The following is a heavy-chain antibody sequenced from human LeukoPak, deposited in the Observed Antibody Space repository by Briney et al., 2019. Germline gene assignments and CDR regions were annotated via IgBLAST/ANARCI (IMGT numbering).Heavy chain of an antibody. CDR3: ARGPRDYDSSGYYFHLLDH. V-gene: IGHV5-51*01. Sequence: GESLKISCKGSGYSFTSYWIGWVRQMPGKGLEWMGIIYPGDSDTRYSPSFQGQVTISADKSISTAYLQWSSLKASDTAMYYCARGPRDYDSSGYYFHLLDHWGQGTLVTVSS. CDR2: IYPGDSDT. D-gene: IGHD3-22*01. J-gene: IGHJ4*02. CDR1: GYSFTSYW.